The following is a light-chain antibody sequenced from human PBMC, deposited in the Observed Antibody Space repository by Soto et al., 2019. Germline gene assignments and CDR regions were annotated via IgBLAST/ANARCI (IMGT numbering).Light chain of an antibody. CDR1: QSITSW. CDR2: DAS. J-gene: IGKJ1*01. V-gene: IGKV1-5*01. CDR3: QQYNTYGT. Sequence: DIHMTQSPSTLSASVGDRVTITCRGSQSITSWLAWYQQTPGKAPKLLIYDASSLESGAPSRFSGSGSGTEFTLTISSLQPDDLATYYCQQYNTYGTFGQGTKVDIK.